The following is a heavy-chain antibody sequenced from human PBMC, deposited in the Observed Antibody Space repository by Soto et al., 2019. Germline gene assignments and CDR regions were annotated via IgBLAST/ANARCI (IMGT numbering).Heavy chain of an antibody. CDR1: GGTFSSYA. J-gene: IGHJ4*02. CDR2: IIPIFGTA. Sequence: SVRVSCKASGGTFSSYAISWVRQAPGQGLEWMGGIIPIFGTANYAQTFQGRVTITADESTSTAYMELSSLRSEDTAVYYCARAIVGATHFDYWGQGTLVTVSS. V-gene: IGHV1-69*13. D-gene: IGHD1-26*01. CDR3: ARAIVGATHFDY.